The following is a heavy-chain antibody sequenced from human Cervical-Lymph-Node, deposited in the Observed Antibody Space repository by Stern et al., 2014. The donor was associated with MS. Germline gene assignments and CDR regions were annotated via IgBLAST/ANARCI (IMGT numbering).Heavy chain of an antibody. D-gene: IGHD4-17*01. CDR3: ARDYGDYAFDY. Sequence: EVQLVESGAEVKKPGESLKLSCKGSGYSFTANWIAWVRQMPGTGLERMGIVYPVYSDTRYSSSCQGQVTISADKSISTAYLQWSSLKASDNAMYYCARDYGDYAFDYWGQGTLVTVSS. V-gene: IGHV5-51*01. J-gene: IGHJ4*02. CDR1: GYSFTANW. CDR2: VYPVYSDT.